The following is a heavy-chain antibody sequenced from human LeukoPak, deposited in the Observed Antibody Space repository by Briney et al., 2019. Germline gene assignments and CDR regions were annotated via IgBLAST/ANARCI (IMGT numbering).Heavy chain of an antibody. J-gene: IGHJ5*02. CDR3: ARSVGGLGSWEPKRFDP. Sequence: GESLKISCKGSGYSFSSYWIGWVRQMPGKGLEWMGRIDPSDSYTNYSPSFQGRVTISADKSISTAYLQWNSLKASDTAMYYCARSVGGLGSWEPKRFDPWGQETLVTVSS. D-gene: IGHD3-10*01. CDR2: IDPSDSYT. V-gene: IGHV5-10-1*01. CDR1: GYSFSSYW.